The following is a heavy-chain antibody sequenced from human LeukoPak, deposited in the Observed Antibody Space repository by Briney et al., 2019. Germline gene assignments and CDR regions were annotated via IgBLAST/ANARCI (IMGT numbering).Heavy chain of an antibody. CDR3: AKAYYYDSGGAFDY. V-gene: IGHV3-23*01. CDR1: GFTFRNYA. Sequence: GGSLRLSCAASGFTFRNYAMSWVRQAPGKGLEWVSGIRGSGGSTYYADSVKGRFTISRDNSKSMLYLQMNSLRAEDTAVYYCAKAYYYDSGGAFDYWGQGTLVTVSS. CDR2: IRGSGGST. D-gene: IGHD3-22*01. J-gene: IGHJ4*02.